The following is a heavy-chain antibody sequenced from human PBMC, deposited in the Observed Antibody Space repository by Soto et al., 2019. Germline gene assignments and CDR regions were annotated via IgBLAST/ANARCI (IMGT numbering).Heavy chain of an antibody. D-gene: IGHD5-18*01. V-gene: IGHV3-30-3*01. CDR1: GFTFSSYA. CDR3: ASGDTAMGDAFDI. J-gene: IGHJ3*02. CDR2: ISYDGSNK. Sequence: GGSLRLSCAASGFTFSSYAMHWVRQAPGKGLEWVAVISYDGSNKYYADSVKGRFTISRDNSKNTLYLQMNSLRAEDTAVYYCASGDTAMGDAFDIWGQGTMVTVSS.